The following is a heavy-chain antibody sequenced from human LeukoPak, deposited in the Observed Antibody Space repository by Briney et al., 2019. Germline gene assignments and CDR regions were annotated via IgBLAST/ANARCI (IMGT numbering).Heavy chain of an antibody. Sequence: ASVKVSCKGSGYNFDRYGVNWVRQAPGQGLEWVGWISTYNGNTFYAQKFEGRVSMTTDTSTNTVYMDLRSLRSDDTAVYYCARVRLGDSSTYFYPYFDYWGQGTLVTVSS. D-gene: IGHD3-22*01. J-gene: IGHJ4*02. V-gene: IGHV1-18*04. CDR1: GYNFDRYG. CDR2: ISTYNGNT. CDR3: ARVRLGDSSTYFYPYFDY.